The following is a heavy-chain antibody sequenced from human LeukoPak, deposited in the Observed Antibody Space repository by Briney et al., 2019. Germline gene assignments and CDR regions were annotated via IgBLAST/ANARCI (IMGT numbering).Heavy chain of an antibody. J-gene: IGHJ3*02. CDR3: AGRNGYNFAGAFDI. V-gene: IGHV3-23*01. CDR1: GFTFSSFG. D-gene: IGHD5-24*01. CDR2: ISGSGDST. Sequence: GGSLRLSCAASGFTFSSFGMSWVRQAPGKGLEWVSGISGSGDSTYYADSVKGRFTISRDNSKKTLYLQMNSLRAEDTAVYYCAGRNGYNFAGAFDIWGQGTMVTVSS.